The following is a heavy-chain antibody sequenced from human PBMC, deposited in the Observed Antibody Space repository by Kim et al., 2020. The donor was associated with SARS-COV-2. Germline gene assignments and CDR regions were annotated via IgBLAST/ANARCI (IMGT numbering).Heavy chain of an antibody. D-gene: IGHD6-19*01. CDR2: IWYDGSNK. J-gene: IGHJ4*02. CDR1: GFTFSSYG. CDR3: ARVSGYSSGWSHFDY. Sequence: GGSLRLSCAASGFTFSSYGMHWVRQAPGKGLEWVAVIWYDGSNKYYADSVKGRFTISRDNSKNTLYLQMNSLRAEDTAVYYCARVSGYSSGWSHFDYWGQGTLVTVSS. V-gene: IGHV3-33*01.